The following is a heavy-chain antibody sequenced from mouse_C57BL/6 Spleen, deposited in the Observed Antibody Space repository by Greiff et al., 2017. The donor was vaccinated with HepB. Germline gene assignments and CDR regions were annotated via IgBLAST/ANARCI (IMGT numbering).Heavy chain of an antibody. CDR2: IWSGGST. D-gene: IGHD1-1*01. CDR3: AIHYYGSSSYYFDY. J-gene: IGHJ2*01. CDR1: GFSLTSYG. Sequence: QVQLKQSGPGLVQPSQSLSITCTVSGFSLTSYGVHWVRQSPGKGLEWLGVIWSGGSTDYNAAFISRLSISKDNSKSQVFFKMNSLQADDTAIYYCAIHYYGSSSYYFDYWGQGTTLTVSS. V-gene: IGHV2-2*01.